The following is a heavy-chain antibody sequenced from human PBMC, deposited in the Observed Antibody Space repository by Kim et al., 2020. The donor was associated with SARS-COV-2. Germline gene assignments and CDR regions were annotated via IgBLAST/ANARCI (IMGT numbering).Heavy chain of an antibody. CDR2: ISAYNGNT. CDR1: GYTFTSYG. J-gene: IGHJ3*02. Sequence: ASVKVSCKASGYTFTSYGISWVRQAPGQGLEWMGWISAYNGNTNYAQKLQGRVTMTTDTSTSTAYMELRSLRSDDTAVYYCARDKQQLVRGDAFDIWGQGTMVTVSS. D-gene: IGHD6-13*01. CDR3: ARDKQQLVRGDAFDI. V-gene: IGHV1-18*04.